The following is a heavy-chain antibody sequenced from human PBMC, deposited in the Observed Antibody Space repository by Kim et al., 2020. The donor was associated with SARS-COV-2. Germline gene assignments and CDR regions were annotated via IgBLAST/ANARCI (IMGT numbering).Heavy chain of an antibody. V-gene: IGHV1-69*01. Sequence: KFQGRVTITADESTSTAYMELSSLRSEDTAVYYCARGRAYCGGDCYSVVHWGQGTLVTVSS. CDR3: ARGRAYCGGDCYSVVH. D-gene: IGHD2-21*02. J-gene: IGHJ4*02.